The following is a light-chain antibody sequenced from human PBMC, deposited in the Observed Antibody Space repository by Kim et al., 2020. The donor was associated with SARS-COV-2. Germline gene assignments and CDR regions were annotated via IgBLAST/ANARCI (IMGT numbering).Light chain of an antibody. J-gene: IGLJ3*02. Sequence: ITISCTGTGSDVGGSNYVSWYQQHPDKAPKVIIYDVTKRPAGVPDRFSGSRSGNTASLTISGLQAEDEAEYYCSSFTAGSTFNWVFGGGTQLTVL. CDR2: DVT. V-gene: IGLV2-14*04. CDR1: GSDVGGSNY. CDR3: SSFTAGSTFNWV.